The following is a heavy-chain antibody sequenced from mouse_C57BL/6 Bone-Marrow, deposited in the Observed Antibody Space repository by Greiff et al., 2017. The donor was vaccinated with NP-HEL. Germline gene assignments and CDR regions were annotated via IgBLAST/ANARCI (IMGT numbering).Heavy chain of an antibody. J-gene: IGHJ2*01. Sequence: VQLQQSGPVLVKPGASVKMSCKASGYTFTDYYMNWVKQSHGKSLEWIGVINPYNGGTSYNQKFKGKATLTVDKSSSTAYMELNSLTSEDSAVYYCARGILRFLYYFDYWGQGTTLTVSS. CDR3: ARGILRFLYYFDY. D-gene: IGHD1-1*01. CDR2: INPYNGGT. CDR1: GYTFTDYY. V-gene: IGHV1-19*01.